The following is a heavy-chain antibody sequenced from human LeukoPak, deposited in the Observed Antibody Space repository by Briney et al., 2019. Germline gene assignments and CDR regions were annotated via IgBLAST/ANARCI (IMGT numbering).Heavy chain of an antibody. V-gene: IGHV4-59*08. CDR1: GGSISSNY. CDR2: IYYTGGT. Sequence: SETLSLTCTASGGSISSNYWTWIRQPPGKGLEYIGYIYYTGGTNYNPSLKSRVTISVDTSKNQFSLKLSSVTAADTAVYFCGKYGGSGWVIDYWGQGTLVTVSS. CDR3: GKYGGSGWVIDY. D-gene: IGHD6-19*01. J-gene: IGHJ4*02.